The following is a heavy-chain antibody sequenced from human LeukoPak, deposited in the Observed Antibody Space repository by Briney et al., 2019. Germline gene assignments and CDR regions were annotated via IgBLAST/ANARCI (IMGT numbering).Heavy chain of an antibody. Sequence: SVKVSRKASGGTFSSYTISWVRQAPGQGLEWMGRIIPILGIANYAQKFQGRVTITADKSTSTAYMELSSLRSEDTAVYYCARDRVVVVPAARTGWFDPWGQGTLVTVSS. V-gene: IGHV1-69*04. D-gene: IGHD2-2*01. CDR1: GGTFSSYT. J-gene: IGHJ5*02. CDR2: IIPILGIA. CDR3: ARDRVVVVPAARTGWFDP.